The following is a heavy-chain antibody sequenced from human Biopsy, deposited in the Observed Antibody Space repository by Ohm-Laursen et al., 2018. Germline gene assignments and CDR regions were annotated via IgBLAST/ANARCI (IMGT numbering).Heavy chain of an antibody. CDR2: ISYNERT. V-gene: IGHV4-31*03. J-gene: IGHJ2*01. Sequence: TLSLTCSVSGASVKTSGYFWAWIRQRPGKGLEWIGYISYNERTHYNPSLTSRPAISFDTSNSRISLQLRSVSVADTAVYYCVREPKTGTAEAWYFDLWGRGSPVTVPS. CDR1: GASVKTSGYF. D-gene: IGHD3-9*01. CDR3: VREPKTGTAEAWYFDL.